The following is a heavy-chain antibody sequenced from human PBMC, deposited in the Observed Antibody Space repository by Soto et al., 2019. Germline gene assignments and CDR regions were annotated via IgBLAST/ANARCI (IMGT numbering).Heavy chain of an antibody. V-gene: IGHV3-23*01. CDR2: ISGRGDRT. Sequence: EEQLLESGGGLVQPGGSLRLSCAVSGFTFRDDGMSWVSQAPGQGLEWVSAISGRGDRTYYSESVKGRFNISRDNSKNTLYLQMKTLRAEDTAIYFCATDAFADSKPFDYWGQGTLVTVSS. CDR1: GFTFRDDG. D-gene: IGHD3-16*01. J-gene: IGHJ4*02. CDR3: ATDAFADSKPFDY.